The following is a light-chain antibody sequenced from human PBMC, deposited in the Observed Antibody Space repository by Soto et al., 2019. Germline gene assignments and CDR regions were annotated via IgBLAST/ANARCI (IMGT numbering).Light chain of an antibody. Sequence: ELVLTQSHGTLSLSPGERATLSCRASQSVTSTHSAWYQQKPGQSSRLLIYPVSSRATGIPDRFSGIGSGTGFTVTISRWEPEDFAVYYFQQHGSSPCTFGQGTKVEIK. CDR1: QSVTSTH. V-gene: IGKV3-20*01. CDR2: PVS. CDR3: QQHGSSPCT. J-gene: IGKJ1*01.